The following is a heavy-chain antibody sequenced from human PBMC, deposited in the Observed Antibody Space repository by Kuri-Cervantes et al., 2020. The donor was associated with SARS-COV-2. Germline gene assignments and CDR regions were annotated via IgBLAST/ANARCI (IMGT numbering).Heavy chain of an antibody. CDR3: ARGYSYGYAVLDAFDI. D-gene: IGHD5-18*01. J-gene: IGHJ3*02. Sequence: GESLKISCAASGFTFSSYSMNWVRQAPGKGLEWVSYISSSSSTIYYADSVKGRFTISRDNAKNSLYLQTNSLRAEDTAVYYCARGYSYGYAVLDAFDIWGQGTMVTVSS. V-gene: IGHV3-48*01. CDR2: ISSSSSTI. CDR1: GFTFSSYS.